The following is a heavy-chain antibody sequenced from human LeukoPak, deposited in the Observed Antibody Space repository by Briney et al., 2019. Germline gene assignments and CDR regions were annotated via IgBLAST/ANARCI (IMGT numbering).Heavy chain of an antibody. CDR1: GFTFSSYS. V-gene: IGHV3-21*01. J-gene: IGHJ4*02. Sequence: PGGSLRLSCAASGFTFSSYSMTWVRQAPGKGLEWVSSISSSSSYIYYADSVKGRFTISRDNAKNSLYLQMNSLRAEDTAVYYCARAQSVGYCSSAWGQGTLVTVSS. D-gene: IGHD2-2*01. CDR3: ARAQSVGYCSSA. CDR2: ISSSSSYI.